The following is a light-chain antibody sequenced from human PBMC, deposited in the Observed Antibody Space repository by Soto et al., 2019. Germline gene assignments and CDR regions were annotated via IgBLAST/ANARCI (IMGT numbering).Light chain of an antibody. Sequence: QSVLTQPPSVSGAPGQRVTISCTGNNSNLGAGYDVHWYQQLPGKAPKLLIYGNDNRPSGVPERFSGSKSGTSASLAITGLRADDEADYYCQSYGSSPSANFVFGTGTKVTVL. CDR2: GND. V-gene: IGLV1-40*01. J-gene: IGLJ1*01. CDR1: NSNLGAGYD. CDR3: QSYGSSPSANFV.